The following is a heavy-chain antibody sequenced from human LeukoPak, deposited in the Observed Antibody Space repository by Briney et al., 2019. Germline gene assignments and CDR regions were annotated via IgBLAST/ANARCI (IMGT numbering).Heavy chain of an antibody. CDR3: ARETSAVSFDY. D-gene: IGHD2-2*01. CDR1: GFNFHYYA. V-gene: IGHV3-30*02. Sequence: GGSLRLSCAASGFNFHYYAMYWVRQAPGKGLEWVAVIRHDPSKTFYAESVKGRFLISRDNSEKTVDLQMNRLRVDDTAVYYCARETSAVSFDYWGQGTLVTVSS. J-gene: IGHJ4*02. CDR2: IRHDPSKT.